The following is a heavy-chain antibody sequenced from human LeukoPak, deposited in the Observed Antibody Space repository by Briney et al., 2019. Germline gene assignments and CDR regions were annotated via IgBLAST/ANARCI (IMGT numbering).Heavy chain of an antibody. V-gene: IGHV1-69*05. D-gene: IGHD2-15*01. CDR1: GYTFTSYG. CDR3: ARGPVRYCSGGSCYDYFDY. CDR2: IIPIFGTA. Sequence: SVKVSCKASGYTFTSYGISWVRQAPGQGLEWMGGIIPIFGTANYAQKFQGRVTITTDESTSTAYMELSSLRSEDTAVYYCARGPVRYCSGGSCYDYFDYWGQGTLVTVSS. J-gene: IGHJ4*02.